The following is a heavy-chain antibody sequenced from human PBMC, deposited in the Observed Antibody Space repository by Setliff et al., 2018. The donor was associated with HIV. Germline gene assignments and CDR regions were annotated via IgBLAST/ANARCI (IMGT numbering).Heavy chain of an antibody. CDR2: IYYSGST. Sequence: ASETLSLTCTISGGSISSGGYYWSWIRQHPGKGLEWIGYIYYSGSTYYNPSLKSRVTISVDTSRTQFSLKLSSVTAADTAVYYCARDRVTGEPDRDAFDIWGQGTVVTVSS. D-gene: IGHD7-27*01. V-gene: IGHV4-31*03. CDR1: GGSISSGGYY. J-gene: IGHJ3*02. CDR3: ARDRVTGEPDRDAFDI.